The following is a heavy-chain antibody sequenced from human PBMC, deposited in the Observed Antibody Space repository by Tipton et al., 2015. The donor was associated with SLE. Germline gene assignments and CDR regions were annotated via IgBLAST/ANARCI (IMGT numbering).Heavy chain of an antibody. Sequence: LRLSCTVSGGSISSGGYYWSWIRQHPGKGLEWIGYIYYSGSTYYNPSLKSRVTISVDTSKNQFSLKLSSVTAADTAVYYCARGLRDGYNSPLLDYWGQGTLVTVSS. CDR2: IYYSGST. V-gene: IGHV4-31*02. J-gene: IGHJ4*02. CDR3: ARGLRDGYNSPLLDY. D-gene: IGHD5-24*01. CDR1: GGSISSGGYY.